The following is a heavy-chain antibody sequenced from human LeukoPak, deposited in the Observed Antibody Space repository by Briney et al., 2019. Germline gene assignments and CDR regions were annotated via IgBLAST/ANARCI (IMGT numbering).Heavy chain of an antibody. D-gene: IGHD3-22*01. CDR2: SSGSGGST. V-gene: IGHV3-23*01. Sequence: GCLRLSSAPSGFTFRSFAMSWVRQAPGKGLGWGSTSSGSGGSTSYADSVKGLFTITRDNSKNTLYLLMNSLRAEATALYYCAKKSRISGYYLDYWGQGTLVIVSA. CDR3: AKKSRISGYYLDY. CDR1: GFTFRSFA. J-gene: IGHJ4*02.